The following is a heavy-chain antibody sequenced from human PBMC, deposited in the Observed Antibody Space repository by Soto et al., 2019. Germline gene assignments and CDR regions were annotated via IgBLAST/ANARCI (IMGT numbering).Heavy chain of an antibody. CDR2: ISANGDTT. V-gene: IGHV3-23*01. CDR1: GFTFTNYA. Sequence: GGSLRLSCAASGFTFTNYAFSWLRQAPGKGLEWVSAISANGDTTYYADSVKGRFTISRDNSKNSLYLQMNSLRAEDTAVYYCAKHRPMSSNLYIWGQGTLVTVSS. J-gene: IGHJ4*02. CDR3: AKHRPMSSNLYI. D-gene: IGHD3-16*01.